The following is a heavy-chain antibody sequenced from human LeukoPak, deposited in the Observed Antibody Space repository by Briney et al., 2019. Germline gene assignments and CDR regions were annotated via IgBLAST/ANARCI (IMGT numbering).Heavy chain of an antibody. CDR1: GFTFINHA. J-gene: IGHJ4*02. CDR3: AKDHNDFWSGNPVN. V-gene: IGHV3-23*01. D-gene: IGHD3-3*01. CDR2: IGGSGGGT. Sequence: GGSLRLSCVASGFTFINHAMTWVRQAPGQGLEWVSSIGGSGGGTYYADSVKGRFTISRDNSKNTLYLQMSSLRAEDTAVYYCAKDHNDFWSGNPVNWGQGTLVTVSS.